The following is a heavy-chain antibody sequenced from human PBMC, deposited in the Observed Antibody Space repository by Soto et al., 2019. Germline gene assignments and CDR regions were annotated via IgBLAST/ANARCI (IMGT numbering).Heavy chain of an antibody. CDR3: ARERSAAGTGWFDP. Sequence: QVQLVQSGAEVKKPGASVKVSCKASGYTFTSYDINWVRQATGQGLEWMGWMNPNSGNTDYAQKFQGRGTMTRNTTISTAYMELSSLRSEDTAVYYCARERSAAGTGWFDPWGQGTLVTVSS. J-gene: IGHJ5*02. CDR1: GYTFTSYD. D-gene: IGHD6-13*01. V-gene: IGHV1-8*01. CDR2: MNPNSGNT.